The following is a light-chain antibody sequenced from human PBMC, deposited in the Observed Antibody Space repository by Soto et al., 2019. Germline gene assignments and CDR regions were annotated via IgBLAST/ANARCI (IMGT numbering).Light chain of an antibody. Sequence: QSVLTPPPSAYGSPGQSVTISCTGTSSDVGGYNYVSWYQQHPGKVPKLMVYEVNKRPSGVPDRFSGSKSGNTASLTVSGLQAEDEAYYYCTSDAGGNNVFGTGTKLTVL. J-gene: IGLJ1*01. CDR2: EVN. V-gene: IGLV2-8*01. CDR1: SSDVGGYNY. CDR3: TSDAGGNNV.